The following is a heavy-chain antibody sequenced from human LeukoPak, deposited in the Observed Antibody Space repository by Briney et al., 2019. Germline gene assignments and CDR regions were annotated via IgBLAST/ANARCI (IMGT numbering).Heavy chain of an antibody. CDR2: ITHSGST. V-gene: IGHV4-34*01. CDR1: GWSFSGYY. J-gene: IGHJ4*02. Sequence: SETLSLTCAVYGWSFSGYYWTWIRQPPGKGLEWIGEITHSGSTNYNPSLKSRVTISVDTSRTQYSLKLTSVTAADTAVYYCAFWSGRMDYWGQGTLVTVSS. D-gene: IGHD3-3*01. CDR3: AFWSGRMDY.